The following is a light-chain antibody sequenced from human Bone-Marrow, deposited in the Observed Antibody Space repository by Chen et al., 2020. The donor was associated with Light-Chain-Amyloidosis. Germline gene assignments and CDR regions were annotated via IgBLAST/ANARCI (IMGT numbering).Light chain of an antibody. J-gene: IGLJ3*02. CDR2: DDS. Sequence: SYVLTQPSSVSVAPGQTATIACGGNNIGSTSVHWYQQTPGQAPLLVVYDDSDRPSGIPERLSGSNSGNTATLTISRVEAGDEADYYCQVWDRSSDRPVFGGGTTLTV. V-gene: IGLV3-21*02. CDR3: QVWDRSSDRPV. CDR1: NIGSTS.